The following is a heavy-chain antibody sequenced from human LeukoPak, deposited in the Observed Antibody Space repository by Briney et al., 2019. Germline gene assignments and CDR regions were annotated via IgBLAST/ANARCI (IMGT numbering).Heavy chain of an antibody. Sequence: ASVKVSCKASGYTFTGYYVFWVRQAPGQGLEWMGWINPNTGDTNSAQRFQDRVTMTRDTSIRTAYVELNRLNYDDAAVYYCAKVWSTEINGVNWVDPWGQGTLVTVSS. CDR3: AKVWSTEINGVNWVDP. V-gene: IGHV1-2*02. CDR2: INPNTGDT. J-gene: IGHJ5*02. D-gene: IGHD3-3*01. CDR1: GYTFTGYY.